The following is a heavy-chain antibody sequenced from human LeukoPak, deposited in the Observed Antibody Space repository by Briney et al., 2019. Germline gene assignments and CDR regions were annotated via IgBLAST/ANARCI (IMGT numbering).Heavy chain of an antibody. CDR1: GGSFSGYY. CDR3: ATTGLGYCSGGSCPTNWFDP. D-gene: IGHD2-15*01. Sequence: PSETLSLTCAVYGGSFSGYYWSWIRQPPGKGLEWIGSIYYSGSTYYNPSLKSRVTISVDTSKNQFSLKLSSVTAADTAVYYCATTGLGYCSGGSCPTNWFDPWGQGTLVTVSS. J-gene: IGHJ5*02. V-gene: IGHV4-34*01. CDR2: IYYSGST.